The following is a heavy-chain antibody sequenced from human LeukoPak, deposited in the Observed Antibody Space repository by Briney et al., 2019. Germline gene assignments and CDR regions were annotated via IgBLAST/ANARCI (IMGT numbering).Heavy chain of an antibody. V-gene: IGHV4-38-2*01. CDR3: ARRGYSYEIDY. J-gene: IGHJ4*02. Sequence: PWETLSLTCAVSGYSISSGYYWGWIRQPPGKGLEWIGSIYHSGSTYYNPSLKSRVTISVDTSKNQFSLKLSSVTAADTAVYYCARRGYSYEIDYWGQGTLVTVSS. CDR2: IYHSGST. CDR1: GYSISSGYY. D-gene: IGHD5-18*01.